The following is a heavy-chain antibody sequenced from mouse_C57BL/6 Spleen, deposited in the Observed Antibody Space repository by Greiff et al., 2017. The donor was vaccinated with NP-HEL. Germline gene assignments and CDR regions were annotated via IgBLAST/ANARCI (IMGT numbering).Heavy chain of an antibody. CDR2: IHPNSGST. V-gene: IGHV1-64*01. CDR1: GYTFTSYW. CDR3: AREIGSSYENYLDY. J-gene: IGHJ2*01. D-gene: IGHD1-1*01. Sequence: QVQLQQPGAELVKPGASVKLSCKASGYTFTSYWMHWVKQRPGQGLEWIGMIHPNSGSTNYNEKFKSKATLTVDKSSSTAYMQLSSLTSEDSAVYYCAREIGSSYENYLDYWGQGTTLTVSS.